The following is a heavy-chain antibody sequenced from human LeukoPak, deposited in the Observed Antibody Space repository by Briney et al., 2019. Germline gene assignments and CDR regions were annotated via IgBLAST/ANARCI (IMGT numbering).Heavy chain of an antibody. Sequence: GGSLRLSCAASGFTFSSYAMSWVRQAPGKGLEWVSAISNNGGSTSYANSVKGRFTISRDNSKNTLYLQMNSLRAEDTAVYYCAKTRETYDFSGYYNGLDYWGQGTLVTVSS. J-gene: IGHJ4*02. D-gene: IGHD3-22*01. CDR3: AKTRETYDFSGYYNGLDY. CDR2: ISNNGGST. V-gene: IGHV3-23*01. CDR1: GFTFSSYA.